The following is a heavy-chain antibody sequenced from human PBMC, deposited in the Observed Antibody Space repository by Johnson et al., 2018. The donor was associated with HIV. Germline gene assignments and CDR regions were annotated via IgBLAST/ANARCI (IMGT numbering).Heavy chain of an antibody. Sequence: VQLVDSGGGLVQPGGSLRLSCAASGFSVSSNYMTWVRQAPGTGLAWVSVLFSGGDTYYADSVRGRFTISRDNSKNTLYLQMNSLRAEDTAVYYCARACRDGYTCDVYDIWGQGTMVTVSS. V-gene: IGHV3-66*01. CDR3: ARACRDGYTCDVYDI. D-gene: IGHD5-24*01. J-gene: IGHJ3*02. CDR2: LFSGGDT. CDR1: GFSVSSNY.